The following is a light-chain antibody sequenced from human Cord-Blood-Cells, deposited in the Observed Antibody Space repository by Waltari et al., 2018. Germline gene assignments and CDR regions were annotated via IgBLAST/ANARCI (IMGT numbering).Light chain of an antibody. V-gene: IGKV4-1*01. CDR1: QSVLCSSNNKNY. CDR2: WAS. Sequence: DIVMTQSPDSLAVSLGARATINCKSSQSVLCSSNNKNYLAWSQQKPGQPPKLLIYWASTRESGVPDRFSGSGSGTDFTLTISSLQAEDVAVYYCQQYYSTPRTFGGGTKVEIK. CDR3: QQYYSTPRT. J-gene: IGKJ4*01.